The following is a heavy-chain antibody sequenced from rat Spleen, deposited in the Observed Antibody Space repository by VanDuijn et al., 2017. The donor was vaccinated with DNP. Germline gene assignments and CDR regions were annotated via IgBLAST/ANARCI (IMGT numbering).Heavy chain of an antibody. J-gene: IGHJ4*01. V-gene: IGHV5-7*01. CDR3: ARQWDV. CDR2: ISDDGITT. Sequence: EVQLKESGPGLVQPSQTLSLTCTVSGFSLTDYSVYWVRQPPGKGLEWVATISDDGITTYYRDFVKGRFTISRDNAKSTLYLQMDSLRSEDTATYYCARQWDVWGQGASVTVSS. CDR1: GFSLTDYS.